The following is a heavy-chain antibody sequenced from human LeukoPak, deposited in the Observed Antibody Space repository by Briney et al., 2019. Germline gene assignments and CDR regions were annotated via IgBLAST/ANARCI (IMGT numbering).Heavy chain of an antibody. CDR1: GYTLTSYG. Sequence: ASVKVSCKASGYTLTSYGISWVRQAPGQGREGRGWISAYTGNKNYAQKLQGRVTMTTDTSTSTAYMELRSLRSDDAAVYYCARGPEITIFGVVTYIFDYWGQGTLVTVSS. CDR2: ISAYTGNK. D-gene: IGHD3-3*01. V-gene: IGHV1-18*01. CDR3: ARGPEITIFGVVTYIFDY. J-gene: IGHJ4*02.